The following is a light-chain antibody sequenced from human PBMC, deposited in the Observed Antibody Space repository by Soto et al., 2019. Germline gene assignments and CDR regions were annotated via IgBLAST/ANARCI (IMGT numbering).Light chain of an antibody. CDR3: QAWGTGGV. V-gene: IGLV4-69*01. Sequence: QPVLTQSPSASASPGASVKLTCTLSSGHSDYAIAWHQQQPEKGPRYLMKVTSDGSHTKGDGIPDRFSGSSSGADRYLTISGLRSDDKADYYCQAWGTGGVFGGGTQLTVL. CDR1: SGHSDYA. J-gene: IGLJ3*02. CDR2: VTSDGSH.